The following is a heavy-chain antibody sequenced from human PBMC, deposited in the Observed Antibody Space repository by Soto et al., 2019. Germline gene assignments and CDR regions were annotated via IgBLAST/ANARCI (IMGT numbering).Heavy chain of an antibody. V-gene: IGHV3-33*01. J-gene: IGHJ6*02. CDR3: TRDAQQLANSGMDV. Sequence: QVQLGESGGNVVQPGRSLRLYCAASGFSFSSHGMHWVRQAPGKGLEWVAHLWAGGNFAYYAYSVKGRFTSSSDQSKNTLYRQMDSLGAEDTAVYYCTRDAQQLANSGMDVWGQGTRVTVSS. D-gene: IGHD6-13*01. CDR1: GFSFSSHG. CDR2: LWAGGNFA.